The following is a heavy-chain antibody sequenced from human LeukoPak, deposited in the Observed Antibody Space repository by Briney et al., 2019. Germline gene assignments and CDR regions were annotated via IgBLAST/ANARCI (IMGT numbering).Heavy chain of an antibody. J-gene: IGHJ4*02. CDR2: ISGSGGST. CDR3: ATHKVTVTTSPFDY. V-gene: IGHV3-23*01. D-gene: IGHD4-17*01. CDR1: GFTFSSYA. Sequence: GGSLRLSCAASGFTFSSYAMSWVRQAPGKGLEWVSAISGSGGSTYYADSVKGRFTISRDNSKNTLYLQMNGLRAEDTAVYYCATHKVTVTTSPFDYWGQGTLVTVSS.